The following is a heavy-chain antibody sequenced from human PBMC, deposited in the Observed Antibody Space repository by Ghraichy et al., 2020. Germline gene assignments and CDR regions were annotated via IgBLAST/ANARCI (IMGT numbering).Heavy chain of an antibody. Sequence: SETLSLTCTVSGGSIRSQYWTWIRKPPGKGLEWIGYVSYTGNTNYNPSLKSRVTISVDTSKNQFSLCLTSVTAADTAVYYCARRGRGYSLYYYGLDVWGQGTTVTVSS. V-gene: IGHV4-59*08. CDR1: GGSIRSQY. CDR3: ARRGRGYSLYYYGLDV. CDR2: VSYTGNT. J-gene: IGHJ6*02. D-gene: IGHD5-18*01.